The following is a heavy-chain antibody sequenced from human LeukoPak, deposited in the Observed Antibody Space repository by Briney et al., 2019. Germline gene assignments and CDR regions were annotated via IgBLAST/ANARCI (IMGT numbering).Heavy chain of an antibody. CDR3: ARDARYCSSTSCFTAYYYGMDV. Sequence: GGSLRLSCAASGFTFSSYSMNWVRQAPGKGLGWVSSISSSSSYIYYADSVKGRFTISRDNAKNSLYLQMNSLRAEDTAVYYCARDARYCSSTSCFTAYYYGMDVWGQGTTVTVSS. D-gene: IGHD2-2*02. V-gene: IGHV3-21*01. J-gene: IGHJ6*02. CDR2: ISSSSSYI. CDR1: GFTFSSYS.